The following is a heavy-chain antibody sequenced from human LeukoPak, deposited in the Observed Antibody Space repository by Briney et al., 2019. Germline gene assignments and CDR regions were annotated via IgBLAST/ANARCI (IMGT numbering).Heavy chain of an antibody. D-gene: IGHD4-17*01. J-gene: IGHJ4*02. CDR1: GYTLTNFG. CDR2: ISPYNGHT. CDR3: ARDLGATTVTPFDS. V-gene: IGHV1-18*01. Sequence: ASVKVSCKASGYTLTNFGISWVRQAPGQGLEWMGWISPYNGHTNYAQKFLGRVTMTTDTSTTAAYLELWSLRSDDTALYYCARDLGATTVTPFDSWGQGTLVTVSS.